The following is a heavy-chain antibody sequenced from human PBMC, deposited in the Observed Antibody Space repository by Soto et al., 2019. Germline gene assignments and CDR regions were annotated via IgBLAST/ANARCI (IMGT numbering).Heavy chain of an antibody. CDR2: ISAYSGNT. D-gene: IGHD3-22*01. V-gene: IGHV1-18*01. CDR3: ARDRARHYYDSSGYSTLVY. Sequence: ASVKVSCKASGYTFTSYGISWVRQAPGQGLEWMGWISAYSGNTNYAQKLQGRVTMTTDTSTSTAYMELRSLRSDDTAVYYCARDRARHYYDSSGYSTLVYWGQGTPVTVSS. J-gene: IGHJ4*02. CDR1: GYTFTSYG.